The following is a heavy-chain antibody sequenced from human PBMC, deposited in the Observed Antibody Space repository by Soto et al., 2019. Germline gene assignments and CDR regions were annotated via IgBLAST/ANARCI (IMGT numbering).Heavy chain of an antibody. V-gene: IGHV4-59*01. J-gene: IGHJ4*02. CDR3: ARGFHYYDSSGYYS. CDR1: GGSISSYY. D-gene: IGHD3-22*01. CDR2: IYYSGST. Sequence: LSLTFTVSGGSISSYYWSWIRQPPGKGLEWIGYIYYSGSTNYNPSLKSRVTISVDTSKNQFSLKLSSVTAADTAVYYCARGFHYYDSSGYYSWGQGTLVTVSS.